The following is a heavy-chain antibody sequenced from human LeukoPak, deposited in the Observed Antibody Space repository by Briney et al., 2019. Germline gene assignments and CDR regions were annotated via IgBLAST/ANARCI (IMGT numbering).Heavy chain of an antibody. CDR3: ARPHRRRSYYYYMDV. CDR1: GFTFSSYA. J-gene: IGHJ6*03. Sequence: GGSLRLSCAASGFTFSSYAMHWVRQAPGKGLEYVSAISSNGGSTYYANSVKGRFTISRDNSKSTLYLQMGSLRAEDMAVYYCARPHRRRSYYYYMDVWGKGTTVTVSS. CDR2: ISSNGGST. V-gene: IGHV3-64*01. D-gene: IGHD4-23*01.